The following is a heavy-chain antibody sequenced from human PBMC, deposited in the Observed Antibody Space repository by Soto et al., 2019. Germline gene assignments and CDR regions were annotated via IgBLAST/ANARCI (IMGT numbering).Heavy chain of an antibody. D-gene: IGHD2-15*01. CDR3: ARDRGYCRGGSCYPFDY. V-gene: IGHV4-30-4*01. CDR2: IYYSGST. CDR1: GGSISSGDYY. Sequence: QVQLQESGPGLVKPSQTLSLTCTVSGGSISSGDYYWSWIRQPPGKGLEWIGYIYYSGSTYYNPSLKSRVTISVDTSKNQFSLKLSSVTAADTAVYYCARDRGYCRGGSCYPFDYWGQGTLVTVPS. J-gene: IGHJ4*02.